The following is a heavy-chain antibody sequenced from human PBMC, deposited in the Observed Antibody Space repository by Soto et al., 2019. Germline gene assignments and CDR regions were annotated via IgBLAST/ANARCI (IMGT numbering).Heavy chain of an antibody. J-gene: IGHJ4*02. D-gene: IGHD3-10*01. CDR3: SRGILG. V-gene: IGHV4-31*03. Sequence: QVQLQESGPGLVKPSQTLSLTCTVSGGSINSGCYCWSWIRQHPGKGLDWIGCISYGGSTSYNPSLKRRVTRPVDTSKNQFPLKLTSVTAADTAVYYCSRGILGWGQGALITVSS. CDR1: GGSINSGCYC. CDR2: ISYGGST.